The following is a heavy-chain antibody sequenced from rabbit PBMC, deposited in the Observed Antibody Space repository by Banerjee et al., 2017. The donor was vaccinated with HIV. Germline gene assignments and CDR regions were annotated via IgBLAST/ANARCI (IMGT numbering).Heavy chain of an antibody. V-gene: IGHV1S40*01. CDR1: GFSFSYKYV. CDR3: AREVGYGYAFGL. D-gene: IGHD6-1*01. Sequence: QSLEESGGGLVKPEGSLTLTCTASGFSFSYKYVMCWVRQAPGKGLEWIACINTSSGNTVYANWAKGRFTISKTSSTTVTLQMTSLTAADTATYFCAREVGYGYAFGLWGQGTLVTVS. J-gene: IGHJ4*01. CDR2: INTSSGNT.